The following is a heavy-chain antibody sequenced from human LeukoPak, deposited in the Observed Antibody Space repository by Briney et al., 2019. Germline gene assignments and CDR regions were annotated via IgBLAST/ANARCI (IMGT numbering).Heavy chain of an antibody. CDR1: GGSISSSSYY. Sequence: SETLSLTCTVSGGSISSSSYYWGWIRQPPGKGLEWIGSIYYSGSTYYNPSLKSRVTISVDTSKNQFSLKLSSVTAADTAVYYCARRTYSSGWDYFDYWGQGTLVTVSS. D-gene: IGHD6-19*01. V-gene: IGHV4-39*01. CDR3: ARRTYSSGWDYFDY. CDR2: IYYSGST. J-gene: IGHJ4*02.